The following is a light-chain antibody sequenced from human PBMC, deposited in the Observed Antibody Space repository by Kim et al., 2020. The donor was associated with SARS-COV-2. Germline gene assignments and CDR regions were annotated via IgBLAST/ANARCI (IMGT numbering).Light chain of an antibody. Sequence: GQRVTISCSGSSSNIGSNVVNWYQQLPGTAPKLLIYSNDYRPSGVPGRFSGSKSGTSASLAISGLQSEDEADYYCVAWDDSLNGSVFGGGTQLTVL. V-gene: IGLV1-44*01. CDR3: VAWDDSLNGSV. J-gene: IGLJ3*02. CDR2: SND. CDR1: SSNIGSNV.